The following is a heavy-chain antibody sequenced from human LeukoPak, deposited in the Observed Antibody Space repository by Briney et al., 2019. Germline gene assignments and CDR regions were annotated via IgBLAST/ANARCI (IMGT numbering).Heavy chain of an antibody. Sequence: PSETLSLTCAVSGYSISSGYYWGWIRQPPGKGLEWIGSIYHSGSTYYNPSLKGRVTISVDTSKNQFSLKLSSVTAADTAVYYCARLIYYGSGSEFDYWGQGTLVTVSS. J-gene: IGHJ4*02. CDR1: GYSISSGYY. V-gene: IGHV4-38-2*01. CDR3: ARLIYYGSGSEFDY. CDR2: IYHSGST. D-gene: IGHD3-10*01.